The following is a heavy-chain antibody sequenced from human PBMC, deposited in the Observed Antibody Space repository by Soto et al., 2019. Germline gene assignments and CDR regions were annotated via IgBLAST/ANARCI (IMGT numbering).Heavy chain of an antibody. V-gene: IGHV1-69*13. CDR1: GGSSNNKA. CDR2: ILPKFGTA. CDR3: ATLQGSGTYYDDDY. Sequence: GASVKVSCKASGGSSNNKANSWLRQAAGQGLEWMGGILPKFGTANYAQKFRGRLTITADESTRTIYMELRSLRSEDTALYYCATLQGSGTYYDDDYWGLGTQVTVSS. J-gene: IGHJ4*02. D-gene: IGHD3-10*01.